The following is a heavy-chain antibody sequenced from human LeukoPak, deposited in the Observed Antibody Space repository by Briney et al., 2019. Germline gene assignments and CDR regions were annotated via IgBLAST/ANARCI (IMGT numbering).Heavy chain of an antibody. CDR3: ARGGGYSGYDWGSDMGGDAFDI. J-gene: IGHJ3*02. Sequence: ASVKVSCKASGYTFTGYYMHWVRQAPGQGLEWMGWINPNSGGTNYAQKFQGRVTMTRDTSISTVYMELSRLRSDDTAVYYCARGGGYSGYDWGSDMGGDAFDIWGQGTMVTVSS. CDR1: GYTFTGYY. CDR2: INPNSGGT. V-gene: IGHV1-2*02. D-gene: IGHD5-12*01.